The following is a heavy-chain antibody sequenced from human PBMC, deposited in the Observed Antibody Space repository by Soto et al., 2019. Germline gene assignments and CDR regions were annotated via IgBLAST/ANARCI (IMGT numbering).Heavy chain of an antibody. J-gene: IGHJ6*02. CDR3: ARDPPRCYYYGMDV. V-gene: IGHV4-30-4*01. CDR1: GGSISSGDYY. CDR2: IYYSGST. Sequence: SETLSLTCTVSGGSISSGDYYWSWIRQPPGKGLEWIGYIYYSGSTYYNPSLKSRVTISVDTSKNQFSLKLSSVTAADTAVYYCARDPPRCYYYGMDVWGQGTTVTVSS.